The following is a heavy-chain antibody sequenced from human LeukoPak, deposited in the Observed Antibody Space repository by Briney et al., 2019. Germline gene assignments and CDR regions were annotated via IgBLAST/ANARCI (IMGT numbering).Heavy chain of an antibody. V-gene: IGHV3-23*01. J-gene: IGHJ4*02. CDR1: GFTFSSYA. CDR3: AKDYYYGSGSYYNPYYFDY. Sequence: GGSLRLSXAASGFTFSSYAMSWVRQAPGKGLEWVSAISGSGGSTYYADSVKGRLTISRDNSKNTLYLQMNSLRAEDTAVYYCAKDYYYGSGSYYNPYYFDYWGQGTLVTVSS. CDR2: ISGSGGST. D-gene: IGHD3-10*01.